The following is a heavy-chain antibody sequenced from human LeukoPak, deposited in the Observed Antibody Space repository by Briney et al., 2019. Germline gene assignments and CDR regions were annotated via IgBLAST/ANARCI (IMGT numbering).Heavy chain of an antibody. CDR3: SRGGVELDY. J-gene: IGHJ4*02. V-gene: IGHV4-61*05. Sequence: SETLSLTCTVSGGSISSSSYYWGWIRQPPGKGLEWIGYIFHSGSTNYNPSLKSRVTISVDTSKNQFSLKLSSVTAADTAVYYCSRGGVELDYWGQGTLVTVSS. CDR2: IFHSGST. CDR1: GGSISSSSYY. D-gene: IGHD3-16*01.